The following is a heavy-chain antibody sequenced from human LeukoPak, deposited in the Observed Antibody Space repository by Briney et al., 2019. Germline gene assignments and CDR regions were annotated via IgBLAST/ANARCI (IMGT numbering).Heavy chain of an antibody. J-gene: IGHJ4*02. CDR2: IIPSLDIT. D-gene: IGHD3-3*01. Sequence: SVKVSCKASGDTLISNAISWVRQAPGQGLEWMGRIIPSLDITHYAQKFQGRVTITADRFTSTAYMELSSLRFEDTAVYYCARDLGSSRYDFWSGSFSWGQGTLVTVSS. CDR3: ARDLGSSRYDFWSGSFS. CDR1: GDTLISNA. V-gene: IGHV1-69*04.